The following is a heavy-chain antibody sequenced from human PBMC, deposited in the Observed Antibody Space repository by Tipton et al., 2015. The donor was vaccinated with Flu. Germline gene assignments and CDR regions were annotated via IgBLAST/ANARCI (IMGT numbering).Heavy chain of an antibody. J-gene: IGHJ4*02. CDR2: ISAYNGNT. V-gene: IGHV1-18*01. D-gene: IGHD5-24*01. Sequence: QSGPEVKKPGSSVKVSCKASGGTFSSYAISWVRQAPGQGLEWMGWISAYNGNTNYAQKLQGRVTMTTDTSTSTAYMELRSLRSDDTAVYYCARARRWLQFFAYWGQGTLVTVSS. CDR3: ARARRWLQFFAY. CDR1: GGTFSSYA.